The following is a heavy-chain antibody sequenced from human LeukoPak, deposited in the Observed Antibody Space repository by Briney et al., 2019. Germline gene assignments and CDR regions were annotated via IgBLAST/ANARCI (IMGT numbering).Heavy chain of an antibody. J-gene: IGHJ6*02. CDR2: ISYDGSNK. Sequence: GGSLRLSCAASGFTFSSYAMHWVRQAPGKGLEWVAVISYDGSNKYYADSVKGRFTISRDNSKNTLYLQMNSLRAEDTAVYYCARDPAYYDSSGYSHHYGMDVWGQGTTVTVSS. V-gene: IGHV3-30-3*01. CDR3: ARDPAYYDSSGYSHHYGMDV. CDR1: GFTFSSYA. D-gene: IGHD3-22*01.